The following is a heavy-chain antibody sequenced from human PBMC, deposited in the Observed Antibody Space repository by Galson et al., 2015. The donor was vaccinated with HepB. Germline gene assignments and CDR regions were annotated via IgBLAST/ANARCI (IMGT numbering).Heavy chain of an antibody. V-gene: IGHV3-23*01. J-gene: IGHJ4*02. CDR2: ITGSGDSA. D-gene: IGHD3-16*01. CDR1: GFTFRSYA. CDR3: AKIQGVWGSFDN. Sequence: LRLSCAASGFTFRSYAMSWVRQAPGREPECLSAITGSGDSAFYIDSVKGRFTISRDNSKNTLFLQMNGLRAEDTALYYCAKIQGVWGSFDNWGQGTLVTVSS.